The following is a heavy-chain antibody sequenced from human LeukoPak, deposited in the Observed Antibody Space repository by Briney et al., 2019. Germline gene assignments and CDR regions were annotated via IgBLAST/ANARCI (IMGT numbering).Heavy chain of an antibody. V-gene: IGHV4-59*08. CDR1: GGSIRNYY. CDR2: VSNSGNT. CDR3: ASRAFYDSSGLDF. Sequence: SETLSLTCCVSGGSIRNYYWTWIRQPPRKGLEWIGHVSNSGNTKYNPSLRSRVTISIDTSKKHFSLILNSVSAADTAVYYCASRAFYDSSGLDFWGQGILVTVSS. D-gene: IGHD3-22*01. J-gene: IGHJ4*02.